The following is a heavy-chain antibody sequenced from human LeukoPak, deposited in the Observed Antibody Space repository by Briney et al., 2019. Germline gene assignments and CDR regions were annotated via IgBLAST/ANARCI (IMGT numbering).Heavy chain of an antibody. V-gene: IGHV4-39*02. Sequence: PSETLSLTCTVSGGSISSSSYYWGWIRQPPGKGLEWIGSIYYSGSTYYNPSLKSRVTISVDTSKNQFSLKLSSVTAADTAVYYCAREPFLRVRGVISHFDYWGQGTLVTVSS. CDR1: GGSISSSSYY. CDR2: IYYSGST. CDR3: AREPFLRVRGVISHFDY. J-gene: IGHJ4*02. D-gene: IGHD3-10*01.